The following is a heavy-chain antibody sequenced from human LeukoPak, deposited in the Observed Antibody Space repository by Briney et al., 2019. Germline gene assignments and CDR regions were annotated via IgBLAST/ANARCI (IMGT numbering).Heavy chain of an antibody. J-gene: IGHJ4*02. D-gene: IGHD6-13*01. CDR2: ISANSGDT. CDR1: GYTFTING. CDR3: ARDRWYAFDY. V-gene: IGHV1-18*01. Sequence: ASVKVSCKASGYTFTINGISWVRQAPGRGLEWMGWISANSGDTIYAEQFHGRVNLTRDTSAGTAYMELNSLTYDDTAVYYCARDRWYAFDYWGQGTLVTVSS.